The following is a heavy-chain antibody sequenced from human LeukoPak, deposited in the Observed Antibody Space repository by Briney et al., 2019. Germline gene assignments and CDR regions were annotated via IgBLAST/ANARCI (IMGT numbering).Heavy chain of an antibody. V-gene: IGHV3-23*01. CDR3: AREHSRVSYYFDY. J-gene: IGHJ4*02. CDR1: GFSFTSYA. Sequence: PGGSLRLSCAASGFSFTSYAMYWVRQAPGKGLEWVSAISGSGRSTYYADSVKGRFTISRDNSKNTLYLQMNSLRAEDTAVYYCAREHSRVSYYFDYWGQGTLVTVSS. CDR2: ISGSGRST. D-gene: IGHD5/OR15-5a*01.